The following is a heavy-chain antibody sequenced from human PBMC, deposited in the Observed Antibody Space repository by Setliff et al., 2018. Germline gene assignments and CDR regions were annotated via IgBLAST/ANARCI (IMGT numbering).Heavy chain of an antibody. CDR3: ARDEGQNQLLRGFDL. CDR1: GFTFSSYA. D-gene: IGHD2-2*01. V-gene: IGHV3-23*01. Sequence: GGSLRLSCAASGFTFSSYAMSWVRQAPGKGLEWVSAITGNGGSTYCADSVKGRFTISRDNSKNSLYLEMNSLWAEDTAVYYCARDEGQNQLLRGFDLWGRGTLVTVSS. CDR2: ITGNGGST. J-gene: IGHJ2*01.